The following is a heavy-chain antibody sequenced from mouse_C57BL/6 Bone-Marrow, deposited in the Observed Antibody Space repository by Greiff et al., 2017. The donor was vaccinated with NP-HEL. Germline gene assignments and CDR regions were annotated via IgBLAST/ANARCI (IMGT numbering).Heavy chain of an antibody. Sequence: QVQLQQPGAELVKPGASVKLSCKASGYTFTSYWMHWVKQRPGQGLEWIGMIHPNSGSTNYNEKFKSKATLTVDKSSSTAYMQLSSLTSEDSAVYYCAREEERLRSYWYFDVWGTGTTVTVSS. CDR2: IHPNSGST. CDR1: GYTFTSYW. V-gene: IGHV1-64*01. J-gene: IGHJ1*03. CDR3: AREEERLRSYWYFDV. D-gene: IGHD1-1*01.